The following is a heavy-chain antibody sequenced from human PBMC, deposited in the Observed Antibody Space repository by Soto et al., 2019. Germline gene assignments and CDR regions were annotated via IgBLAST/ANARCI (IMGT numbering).Heavy chain of an antibody. Sequence: GGSLRLSCAASGFTFSSYSMNWVRQAPGKGLEWVSSISSSSSYIYYADSVKGRFTISRDNAKNSLYLQMNSLRAEDTAVYYCARDNSYYDSSALDAFDIWGQGTMVTVSS. V-gene: IGHV3-21*01. CDR2: ISSSSSYI. D-gene: IGHD3-22*01. CDR3: ARDNSYYDSSALDAFDI. CDR1: GFTFSSYS. J-gene: IGHJ3*02.